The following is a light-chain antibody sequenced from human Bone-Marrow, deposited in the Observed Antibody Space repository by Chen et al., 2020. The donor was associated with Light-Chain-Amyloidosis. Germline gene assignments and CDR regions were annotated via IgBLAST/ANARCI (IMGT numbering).Light chain of an antibody. Sequence: DIVLTQSPVTLSLPPGEGATLSCRAIPTISSNYLTWYQHKFGQAPRLLIYGSSSRATGIPDRFTGSGSGTDCTLTINRLEPEDFAMYYCQQYGTSPLTFGGGTKVEIK. V-gene: IGKV3-20*01. CDR2: GSS. CDR3: QQYGTSPLT. J-gene: IGKJ4*01. CDR1: PTISSNY.